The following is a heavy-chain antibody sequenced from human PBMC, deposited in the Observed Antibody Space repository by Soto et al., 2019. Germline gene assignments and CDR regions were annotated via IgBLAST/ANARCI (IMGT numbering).Heavy chain of an antibody. J-gene: IGHJ5*02. CDR1: GGSFSGYY. Sequence: PSETLSLTCAVYGGSFSGYYWSWIRQPPGKGLEWIGEINHSGSTNYNPSLKSRVTISVDTPKNQFSLKLSSVTAADTAVYYCARGINWGSNWFDPWGQGTLVTVSS. V-gene: IGHV4-34*01. CDR3: ARGINWGSNWFDP. D-gene: IGHD7-27*01. CDR2: INHSGST.